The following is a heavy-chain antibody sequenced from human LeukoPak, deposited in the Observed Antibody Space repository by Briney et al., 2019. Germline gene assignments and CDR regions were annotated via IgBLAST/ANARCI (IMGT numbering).Heavy chain of an antibody. CDR2: ISGSGGTT. D-gene: IGHD2-15*01. V-gene: IGHV3-23*01. Sequence: PGGSLRLSCAASGVTFSSYAMSWVRQAPGKGLEWVSGISGSGGTTYYADSVKGRFTISRDNYKNTLYLQMKSLSAEDTAVYFCASRYRSGVSCPLGYWGQGTLVTVSS. J-gene: IGHJ4*02. CDR3: ASRYRSGVSCPLGY. CDR1: GVTFSSYA.